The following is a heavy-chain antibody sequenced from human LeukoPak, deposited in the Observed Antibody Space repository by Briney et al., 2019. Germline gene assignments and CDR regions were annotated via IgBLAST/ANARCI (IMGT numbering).Heavy chain of an antibody. CDR1: AYTLTGYF. J-gene: IGHJ4*01. Sequence: ASVKDSCKASAYTLTGYFMHWVRQAPGQGLEWMGWVNPDRGGTNYAQKFQGRVTMTRDTSISTAYMEVSRLRSDDTAVYYCAREGSGWYGNFDYWGQGTLVTVSS. CDR2: VNPDRGGT. V-gene: IGHV1-2*02. CDR3: AREGSGWYGNFDY. D-gene: IGHD6-19*01.